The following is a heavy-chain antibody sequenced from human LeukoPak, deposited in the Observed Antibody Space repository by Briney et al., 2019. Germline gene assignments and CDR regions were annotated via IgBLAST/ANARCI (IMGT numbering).Heavy chain of an antibody. D-gene: IGHD5-24*01. V-gene: IGHV3-30*18. CDR3: AKDTGGDGYNRGAFDI. CDR2: ISYDGSNK. J-gene: IGHJ3*02. Sequence: TGGSLRLSCAASGFTFSSYGMHWARQAPGKGLEWVAVISYDGSNKYYADSVKGRFTISRDNSKNTLYLQMNSLRAEDTAVYYCAKDTGGDGYNRGAFDIWGQGTMVTVSS. CDR1: GFTFSSYG.